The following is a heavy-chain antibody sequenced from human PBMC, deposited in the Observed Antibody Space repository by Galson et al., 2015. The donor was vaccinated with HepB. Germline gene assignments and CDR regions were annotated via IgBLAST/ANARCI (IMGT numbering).Heavy chain of an antibody. J-gene: IGHJ3*02. CDR3: ARESMGFGDYAMDI. V-gene: IGHV3-66*01. CDR2: MYSAGGT. CDR1: GFDVNVHY. D-gene: IGHD2-2*01. Sequence: SLRLSCAASGFDVNVHYMSWVRQAPGKGLDWVSVMYSAGGTYYADSVKGRFSISRDEGKNTLFLQMNSLRVEDTGVYYCARESMGFGDYAMDIWGRGTRVTVSS.